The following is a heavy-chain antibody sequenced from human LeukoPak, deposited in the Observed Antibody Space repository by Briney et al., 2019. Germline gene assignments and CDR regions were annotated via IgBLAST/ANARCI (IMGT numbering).Heavy chain of an antibody. Sequence: SETLSLTCTVSGGSISSGSYYWSCIRRPPGKGLECIGYIYYSGSTSYNPSLKSRVTISVDTSKNQFSLKLSSVTAADTAVYYCARCGSSWRDYYYMDVWGKGTTVTVSS. CDR3: ARCGSSWRDYYYMDV. CDR1: GGSISSGSYY. CDR2: IYYSGST. J-gene: IGHJ6*03. D-gene: IGHD6-13*01. V-gene: IGHV4-31*03.